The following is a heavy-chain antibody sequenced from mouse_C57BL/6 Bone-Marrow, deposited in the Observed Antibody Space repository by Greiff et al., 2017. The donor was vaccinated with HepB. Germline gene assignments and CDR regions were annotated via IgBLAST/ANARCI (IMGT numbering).Heavy chain of an antibody. Sequence: DVKLVESGGGLVQPGGSMKLSCVASGFTFSNYWMNWVRQSPEKGLEWVAQIRLKSDNYATHYAESVKGRFNISRDDSKRSVYLQMNNLRAEDTGSYYCKNWDRFAYWGQGTLVTVSA. CDR1: GFTFSNYW. CDR3: KNWDRFAY. D-gene: IGHD4-1*01. CDR2: IRLKSDNYAT. J-gene: IGHJ3*01. V-gene: IGHV6-3*01.